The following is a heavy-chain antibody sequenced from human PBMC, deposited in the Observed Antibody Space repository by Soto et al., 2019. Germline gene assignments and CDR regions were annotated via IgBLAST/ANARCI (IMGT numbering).Heavy chain of an antibody. CDR2: ISAYNGNT. CDR1: GYTFTSYG. Sequence: ASVKVSCRASGYTFTSYGISWVRQAPGQGLEWMGWISAYNGNTNYTQKLQGRVTMTTDTSTSTAYMELRSLRSDNTAVYYCARDRREITHPELWGQGTMVTVSS. CDR3: ARDRREITHPEL. J-gene: IGHJ3*01. D-gene: IGHD3-10*01. V-gene: IGHV1-18*04.